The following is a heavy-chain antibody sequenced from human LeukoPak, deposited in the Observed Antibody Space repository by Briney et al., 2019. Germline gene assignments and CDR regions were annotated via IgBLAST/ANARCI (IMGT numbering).Heavy chain of an antibody. D-gene: IGHD3-16*01. CDR2: ISSSGTTK. CDR1: GFTFSSYE. CDR3: ARDPAVSYDYVWGSFAGY. Sequence: GGSLRLSCAASGFTFSSYEMNWVRQAPGKGLEWISYISSSGTTKYYADSVKGRFTISRDNAKNSLYLQMNSLRAEDTAVYYCARDPAVSYDYVWGSFAGYWSQGTLVTVSS. V-gene: IGHV3-48*03. J-gene: IGHJ4*02.